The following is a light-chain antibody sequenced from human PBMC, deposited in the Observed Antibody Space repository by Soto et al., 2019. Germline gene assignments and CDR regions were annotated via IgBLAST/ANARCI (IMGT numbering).Light chain of an antibody. V-gene: IGLV2-23*01. J-gene: IGLJ2*01. Sequence: QSVLTQPASVSGSPGQSITISCTGISNDVGTYNLVSWYQHHPGKAPKLIIYEASKRPSGVPNRFFASKSGNTPSLKISGLHWEDEDNYSCYSYGRGVVFGGGTKVTVL. CDR1: SNDVGTYNL. CDR2: EAS. CDR3: YSYGRGVV.